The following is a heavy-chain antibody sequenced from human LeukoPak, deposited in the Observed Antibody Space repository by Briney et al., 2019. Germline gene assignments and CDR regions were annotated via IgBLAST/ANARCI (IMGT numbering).Heavy chain of an antibody. J-gene: IGHJ4*02. CDR3: AISDSK. CDR2: ISSSGTYT. V-gene: IGHV3-11*06. D-gene: IGHD3-22*01. CDR1: GFTFSDYY. Sequence: GGSLRLSCAASGFTFSDYYMSWIRQAPGKGLKWVSYISSSGTYTDYADSVKGRFTISRDNAKNSLYLQMNGLRDEDTAVYHCAISDSKWGQGTLVTVSS.